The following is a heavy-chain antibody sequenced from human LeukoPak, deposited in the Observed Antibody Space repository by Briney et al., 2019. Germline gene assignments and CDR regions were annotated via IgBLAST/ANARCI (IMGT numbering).Heavy chain of an antibody. Sequence: PGGSLRLSCAASRFTFSSYAMSWVRQAPGKGLEWVSAISGSGGSTYYADSVKGRFTISRDNSKNTLYLQMNSLRAEDTAVYYCAMPPGGYSYNERAFDIWGQGTMVTVSS. CDR1: RFTFSSYA. CDR2: ISGSGGST. J-gene: IGHJ3*02. D-gene: IGHD5-18*01. CDR3: AMPPGGYSYNERAFDI. V-gene: IGHV3-23*01.